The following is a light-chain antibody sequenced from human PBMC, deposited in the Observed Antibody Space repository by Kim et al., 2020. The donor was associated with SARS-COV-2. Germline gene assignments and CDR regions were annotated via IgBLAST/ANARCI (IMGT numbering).Light chain of an antibody. CDR1: QSVGSS. CDR2: DTS. CDR3: QQRTNWSYS. J-gene: IGKJ2*03. V-gene: IGKV3-11*01. Sequence: SLSPGERATLSCRASQSVGSSLAWYQQKPGQAPRLLIYDTSNRAHDIPARFSGSGSGTDFTLTISSLEPEDFAVYYCQQRTNWSYSFGQGTKLEI.